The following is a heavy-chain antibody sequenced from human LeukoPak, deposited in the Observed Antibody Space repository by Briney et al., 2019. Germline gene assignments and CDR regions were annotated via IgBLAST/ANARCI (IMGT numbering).Heavy chain of an antibody. CDR2: IRYDGSNK. CDR1: GFTFSSYG. CDR3: AKESDDSSGYYYE. D-gene: IGHD3-22*01. Sequence: GGSLRLSCAASGFTFSSYGMHWVRQAPGKGLEWVAFIRYDGSNKYYADSVKGRFTISRDNSKNTLYLQMNSLRAEDTAVYYCAKESDDSSGYYYEWGQGTLVTVSS. V-gene: IGHV3-30*02. J-gene: IGHJ4*02.